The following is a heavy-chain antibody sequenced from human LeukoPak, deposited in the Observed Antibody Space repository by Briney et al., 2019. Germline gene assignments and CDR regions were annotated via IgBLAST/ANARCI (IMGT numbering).Heavy chain of an antibody. J-gene: IGHJ4*02. CDR2: IYSGVTT. CDR3: ARGLDSSGGGYHFDY. Sequence: GGSLRLSCAASGFTVSINYMSWVRQAPGKGLEWVSVIYSGVTTYYADSVMGRFTISRDNSKNTLSLQMNSLRAEDTAVYYCARGLDSSGGGYHFDYWGQGTLATVSS. D-gene: IGHD3-10*01. V-gene: IGHV3-53*01. CDR1: GFTVSINY.